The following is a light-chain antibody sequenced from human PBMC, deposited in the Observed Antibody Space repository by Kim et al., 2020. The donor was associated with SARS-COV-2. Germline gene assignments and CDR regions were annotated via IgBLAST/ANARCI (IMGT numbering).Light chain of an antibody. CDR3: NSRDSSTKGVV. Sequence: ALGQTVRITCQGDSLRSYYASWYQQKPGQAPVLVIYGKNNRPSGIPDRFSGSSSGNTASLTITGAQAEDEADYYCNSRDSSTKGVVFGGGTQLTVL. V-gene: IGLV3-19*01. J-gene: IGLJ2*01. CDR1: SLRSYY. CDR2: GKN.